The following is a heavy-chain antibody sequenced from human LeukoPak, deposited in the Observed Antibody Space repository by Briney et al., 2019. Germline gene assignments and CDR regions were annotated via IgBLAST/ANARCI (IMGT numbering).Heavy chain of an antibody. CDR3: ARVPAAKESYYYMDV. V-gene: IGHV1-69*13. J-gene: IGHJ6*03. CDR2: IIPIFGTA. D-gene: IGHD2-2*01. Sequence: ASVKVSCKTSGGTFGSYAISWVRQAPGQGLEWMGGIIPIFGTANYAQKFQGRVTITADESTSTAYMELSSLRSEDTAVYYCARVPAAKESYYYMDVWGKGTTVTVSS. CDR1: GGTFGSYA.